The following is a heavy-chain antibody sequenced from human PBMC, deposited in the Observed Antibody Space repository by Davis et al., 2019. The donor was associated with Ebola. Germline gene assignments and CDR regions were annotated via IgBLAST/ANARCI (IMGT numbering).Heavy chain of an antibody. CDR3: AKDLQYYYGSADY. CDR2: ISGSGDST. J-gene: IGHJ4*02. D-gene: IGHD3-10*01. Sequence: GESLKISCAASGFTFSSYNMNWVRQAPGKGLEWVSAISGSGDSTYYADSVKGRFTISRDNSKSTLYLQMNSLRAEDTAVYYCAKDLQYYYGSADYWGQGTLVTVSS. CDR1: GFTFSSYN. V-gene: IGHV3-23*01.